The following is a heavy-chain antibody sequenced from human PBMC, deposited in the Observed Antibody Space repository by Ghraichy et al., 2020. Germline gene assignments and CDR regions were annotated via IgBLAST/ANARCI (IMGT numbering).Heavy chain of an antibody. CDR2: IYYSGST. J-gene: IGHJ5*02. V-gene: IGHV4-30-4*07. CDR3: ARVVPAAPPGWFDP. Sequence: SETLSLTCAVSGGSISSGGYSWSWIRQPPGKGLEWIGYIYYSGSTYYNPSLKSRVTISVDTSKNQFSLKLSSVTAADTAVYYCARVVPAAPPGWFDPWGQGTLVTVSS. CDR1: GGSISSGGYS. D-gene: IGHD2-2*01.